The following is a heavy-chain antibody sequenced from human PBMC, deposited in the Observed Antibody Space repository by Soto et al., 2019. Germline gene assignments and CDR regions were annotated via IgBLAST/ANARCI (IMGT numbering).Heavy chain of an antibody. CDR2: INIYEHGP. V-gene: IGHV3-23*01. CDR3: ARGGVYGGDHYYTGMDV. J-gene: IGHJ6*02. Sequence: GGSRRRSCAASGFTFSKYALTWVRQSPGKGLEWVSAINIYEHGPYYIDSVSGRFIISRDNSKNMVYLQMNDLRADDSAVYYCARGGVYGGDHYYTGMDVWGQGTMVTVSS. CDR1: GFTFSKYA. D-gene: IGHD3-3*01.